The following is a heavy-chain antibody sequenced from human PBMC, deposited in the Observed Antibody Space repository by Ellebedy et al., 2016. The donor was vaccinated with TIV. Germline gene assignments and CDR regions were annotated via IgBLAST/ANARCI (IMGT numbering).Heavy chain of an antibody. V-gene: IGHV3-30*07. J-gene: IGHJ4*02. D-gene: IGHD3-3*01. CDR3: AGDLDV. CDR1: GFTFSTFA. Sequence: GESLKISCAASGFTFSTFAMHWVRQSPDRGLEWVSIISHDGTTKYYADSVKGRFTISRDNAESILYLQMNSLRVEDTAMYYCAGDLDVWGQGILVTVSS. CDR2: ISHDGTTK.